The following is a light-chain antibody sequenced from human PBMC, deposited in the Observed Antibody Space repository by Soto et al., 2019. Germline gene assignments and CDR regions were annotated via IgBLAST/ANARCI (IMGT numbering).Light chain of an antibody. J-gene: IGKJ2*01. V-gene: IGKV3-15*01. Sequence: ETVMTQSPATLSVSPGERATLSCRASQTVSGNLAWYQQKPGQAPRLLIYDAFTRATGIPARFSGSGSGTEFTLTISRLQSEDVAVYYCQQYNNWPPYTFGQGTKLEIK. CDR1: QTVSGN. CDR3: QQYNNWPPYT. CDR2: DAF.